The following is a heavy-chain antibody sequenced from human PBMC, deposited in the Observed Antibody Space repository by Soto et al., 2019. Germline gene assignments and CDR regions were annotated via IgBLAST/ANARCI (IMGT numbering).Heavy chain of an antibody. CDR2: ISYDGSNK. Sequence: QVQLVESGGGVVQPGRSLRLSCAASGFTFSSYGMHWVRQAQGKGLEWVAFISYDGSNKYYADSVKGRFTISRDNSKNTLYLQMNSLRAEDTAVYYCAKEHRHAYGSGSYVGYWGQGTLVTVSS. CDR1: GFTFSSYG. CDR3: AKEHRHAYGSGSYVGY. J-gene: IGHJ4*02. D-gene: IGHD3-10*01. V-gene: IGHV3-30*18.